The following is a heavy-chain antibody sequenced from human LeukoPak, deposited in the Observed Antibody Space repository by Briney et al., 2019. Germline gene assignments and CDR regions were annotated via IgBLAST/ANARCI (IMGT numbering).Heavy chain of an antibody. CDR1: GFTFSSYS. Sequence: GGSLRLSCAASGFTFSSYSMNWVRQAPGKGLEWVSSISSSSSYIYYADSVKGRFTISRDNAKNSLYLQMNSLRAEDTAMYYCARAVTYFYGSVTYDWFESWGQGTLVTVSS. V-gene: IGHV3-21*01. CDR2: ISSSSSYI. J-gene: IGHJ5*01. D-gene: IGHD3-10*01. CDR3: ARAVTYFYGSVTYDWFES.